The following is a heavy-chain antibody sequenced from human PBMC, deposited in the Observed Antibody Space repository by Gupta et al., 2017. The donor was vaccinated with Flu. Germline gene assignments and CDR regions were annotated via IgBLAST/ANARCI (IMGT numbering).Heavy chain of an antibody. Sequence: QLQLQESGPGLVKPSETLSLTCSVSGGSISSSSYYWGWIRQAPGKGLEWIGSFYYSGQTYYKSSLKSRVLIFADTSKNQFSLEVTSVTAADAAVYYCGVYAEMASVGFHLWGQGTLVAVSS. D-gene: IGHD6-6*01. J-gene: IGHJ3*01. CDR2: FYYSGQT. CDR3: GVYAEMASVGFHL. CDR1: GGSISSSSYY. V-gene: IGHV4-39*01.